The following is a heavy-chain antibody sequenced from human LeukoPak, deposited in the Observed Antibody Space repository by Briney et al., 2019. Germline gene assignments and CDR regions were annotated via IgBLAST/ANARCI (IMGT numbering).Heavy chain of an antibody. CDR2: IYYSGST. V-gene: IGHV4-39*07. J-gene: IGHJ6*03. Sequence: SETLSLTCTVSGGSISSSSYYWGWIRQPPGKGLEWIGSIYYSGSTYYNPSLKSRVTISVDTSKNQFSLKLSSVTAADTAVYYCARGGSSGPNPHYYYYMDVWGKGTTVTVSS. CDR1: GGSISSSSYY. D-gene: IGHD6-19*01. CDR3: ARGGSSGPNPHYYYYMDV.